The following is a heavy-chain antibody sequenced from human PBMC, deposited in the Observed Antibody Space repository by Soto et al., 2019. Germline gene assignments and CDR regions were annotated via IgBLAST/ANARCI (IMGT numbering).Heavy chain of an antibody. V-gene: IGHV1-18*01. CDR1: GYTFTTYG. CDR3: ARGPTDYYDNSGNYFLDY. D-gene: IGHD3-22*01. CDR2: ISTYNGNT. J-gene: IGHJ4*02. Sequence: GASVKVSCKASGYTFTTYGTSWVRQAPGQGLDWMGWISTYNGNTKYAERLQGRVTMTTDTTTSTAYMELRSLRSDDTAVYYCARGPTDYYDNSGNYFLDYWGQGTLVTVPQ.